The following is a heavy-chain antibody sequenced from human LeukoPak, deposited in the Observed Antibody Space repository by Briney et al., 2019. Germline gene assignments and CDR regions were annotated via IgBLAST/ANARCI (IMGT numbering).Heavy chain of an antibody. V-gene: IGHV1-8*01. J-gene: IGHJ4*02. Sequence: ASVKVSCKASGYTFTSYDINWVRQATGQGLEWMGWMNPNSGNTGYAQKLQGRVTMTRNTSISTAYMELSSLRSEDTAVYYCARAVSYGSGGGLDYWGQGTLVTVSS. CDR2: MNPNSGNT. CDR1: GYTFTSYD. D-gene: IGHD3-10*01. CDR3: ARAVSYGSGGGLDY.